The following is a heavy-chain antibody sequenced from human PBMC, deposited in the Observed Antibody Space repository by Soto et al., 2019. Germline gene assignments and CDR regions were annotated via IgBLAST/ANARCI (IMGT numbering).Heavy chain of an antibody. CDR3: ARSVVPAAKGAEHYYGMDV. J-gene: IGHJ6*02. V-gene: IGHV4-31*11. D-gene: IGHD2-2*01. Sequence: PSETLSLTCAVSGGSISSGGYYWSWIRQHPGKGLEWIGYIYYSGSTYYNPSLKSRVTISVDTSKNQFSLKLSSVTAADTAVYYCARSVVPAAKGAEHYYGMDVWGQGTTVTVS. CDR2: IYYSGST. CDR1: GGSISSGGYY.